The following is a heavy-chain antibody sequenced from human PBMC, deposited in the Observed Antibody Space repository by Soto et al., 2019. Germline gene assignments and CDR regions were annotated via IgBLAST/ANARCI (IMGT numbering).Heavy chain of an antibody. D-gene: IGHD1-26*01. Sequence: GGSLRLSGAASGFTFDDYSMHWVRQAPWKGLEWVSGISRNSVSICYAESVKGRFTISRDNAKTSLYLQMNSLRADDTALYYCAKDGQMWSYDYYYGMDVLGQGTTVTVSS. CDR1: GFTFDDYS. CDR3: AKDGQMWSYDYYYGMDV. V-gene: IGHV3-9*01. J-gene: IGHJ6*02. CDR2: ISRNSVSI.